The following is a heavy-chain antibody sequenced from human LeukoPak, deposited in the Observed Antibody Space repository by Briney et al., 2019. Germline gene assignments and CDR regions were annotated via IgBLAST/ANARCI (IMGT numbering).Heavy chain of an antibody. CDR1: GYTFTIYG. Sequence: ASVTVSCTASGYTFTIYGISWVRQAPGQGLGWMGWISAYNGNTNYAQKLQGRVTMTTDTSTSTAYMELRSLRSDDTAVYYCARVLLGYPGDYWGQGTLVTVSS. CDR2: ISAYNGNT. D-gene: IGHD2/OR15-2a*01. CDR3: ARVLLGYPGDY. J-gene: IGHJ4*02. V-gene: IGHV1-18*01.